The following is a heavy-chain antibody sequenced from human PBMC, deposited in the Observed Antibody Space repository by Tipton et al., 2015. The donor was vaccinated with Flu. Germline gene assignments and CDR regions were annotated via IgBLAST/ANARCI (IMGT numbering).Heavy chain of an antibody. V-gene: IGHV4-4*07. CDR2: IYTSGNT. D-gene: IGHD6-19*01. CDR3: ARGQGNSGWRYFDY. J-gene: IGHJ4*02. Sequence: TLSLTCNVSGGSLSGYYWSWIRQPAGKGLEWIGRIYTSGNTNYTRSLKSRVTMSVDTSKNQFSLKLSSMTAADTAVYYCARGQGNSGWRYFDYWGQGTLAPV. CDR1: GGSLSGYY.